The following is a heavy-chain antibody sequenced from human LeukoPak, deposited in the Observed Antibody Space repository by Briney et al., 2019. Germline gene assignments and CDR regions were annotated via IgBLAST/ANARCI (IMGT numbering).Heavy chain of an antibody. Sequence: SETLSLTCTVSGGFISSYYWSWIRQPPGKGLEWIGYIYHSGSTYYNPSLKSRVTISVDRSKNQFSLKLSSVTAADTAVYYCARVTTGVYNWFDPWGQGTLVTVSS. D-gene: IGHD1-1*01. CDR3: ARVTTGVYNWFDP. CDR2: IYHSGST. CDR1: GGFISSYY. V-gene: IGHV4-59*01. J-gene: IGHJ5*02.